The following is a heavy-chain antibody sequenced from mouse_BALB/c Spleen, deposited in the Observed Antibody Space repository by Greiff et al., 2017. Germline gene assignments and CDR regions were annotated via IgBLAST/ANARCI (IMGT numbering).Heavy chain of an antibody. V-gene: IGHV5-4*02. D-gene: IGHD2-2*01. CDR3: ARAIYYGYAAGFAY. CDR2: ISDGGSYT. J-gene: IGHJ3*01. Sequence: EVQLVESGGGLVKPGGSLKLSCAASGFTFSDYYMYWVRQTPEKRLEWVATISDGGSYTYYPDSVKGRFTISRDNAKNNLYLQMSSLKSEDTAMYYCARAIYYGYAAGFAYWGQGTLVTVSA. CDR1: GFTFSDYY.